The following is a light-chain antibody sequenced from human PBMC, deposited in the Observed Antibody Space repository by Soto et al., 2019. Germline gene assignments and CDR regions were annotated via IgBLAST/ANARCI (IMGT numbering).Light chain of an antibody. J-gene: IGKJ5*01. CDR3: QQLNAYPLT. Sequence: IQLTLSPSVRSASVGYRVTITCRASQGTSSYLAWFQQKPGRAPKLLIYGASTLQSGVPARFSGSGSGTDFTLTISNLQPEDFATYYCQQLNAYPLTFGQGTRLEIK. CDR1: QGTSSY. V-gene: IGKV1-9*01. CDR2: GAS.